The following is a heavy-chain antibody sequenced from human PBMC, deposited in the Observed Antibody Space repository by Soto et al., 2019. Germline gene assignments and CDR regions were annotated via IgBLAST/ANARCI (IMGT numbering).Heavy chain of an antibody. CDR3: ARGPNPYYCDY. CDR2: INAGNGNT. J-gene: IGHJ4*02. Sequence: ASVKVSCKASGCTFTSYGITWVRQAPGQRLEWMGWINAGNGNTKYSQKFQGRVTITRDTSASTAYMELSSLRSEDTAVYYCARGPNPYYCDYWGQGTLVTVSS. V-gene: IGHV1-3*01. CDR1: GCTFTSYG.